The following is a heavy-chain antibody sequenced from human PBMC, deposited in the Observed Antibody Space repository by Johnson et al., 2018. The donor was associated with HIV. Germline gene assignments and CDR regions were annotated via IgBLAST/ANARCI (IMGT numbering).Heavy chain of an antibody. CDR3: VRGGLGYQNIHDPFDV. V-gene: IGHV3-9*01. Sequence: VQLVESGGGLVQPGRSLRLSCAASGFTFDDYAMHWVRQAPGKGLEWVSGISWNSGSIDYADSVKGRFTISRDNAKNSLYLQMNSLRAEDTALYYCVRGGLGYQNIHDPFDVWGQGTMVTVSS. CDR2: ISWNSGSI. D-gene: IGHD3-16*02. CDR1: GFTFDDYA. J-gene: IGHJ3*01.